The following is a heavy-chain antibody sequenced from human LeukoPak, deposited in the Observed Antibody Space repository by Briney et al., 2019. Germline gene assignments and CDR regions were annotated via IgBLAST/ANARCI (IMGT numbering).Heavy chain of an antibody. CDR3: ARGYDCSSTSCYGAGFGY. D-gene: IGHD2-2*01. J-gene: IGHJ4*02. CDR2: IYSGGST. Sequence: GGSLRLSCAASGFTVSSNYMSWVRQAPGKGLEWVTVIYSGGSTYYADSVKGRFTISRDNSKNTLYLQMNSLRAEDTAVYYCARGYDCSSTSCYGAGFGYWGQGTLVTVSS. V-gene: IGHV3-53*01. CDR1: GFTVSSNY.